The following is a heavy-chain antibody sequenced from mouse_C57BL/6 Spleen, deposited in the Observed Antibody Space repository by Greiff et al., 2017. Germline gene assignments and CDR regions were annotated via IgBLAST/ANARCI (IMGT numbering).Heavy chain of an antibody. CDR3: ANYYGSSYEYFDG. CDR2: IDPSDSET. D-gene: IGHD1-1*01. J-gene: IGHJ1*03. CDR1: GYTFTSYW. V-gene: IGHV1-52*01. Sequence: VQLQQPGAELVRPGSSVKLSCKASGYTFTSYWMHWVKQRPIQGLEWIGNIDPSDSETHYNQKFKDKATLTVDKSSSTAYMQLSSLTSEDSAVYYCANYYGSSYEYFDGWGTGTTVTVSS.